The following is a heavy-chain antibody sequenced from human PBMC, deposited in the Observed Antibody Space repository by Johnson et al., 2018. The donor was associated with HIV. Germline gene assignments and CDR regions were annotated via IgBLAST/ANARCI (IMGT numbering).Heavy chain of an antibody. CDR2: ISYDGSNK. D-gene: IGHD3-16*01. CDR1: GFTFSSYA. Sequence: QVQLVESGGGVVQPGRSLRLSCAASGFTFSSYAMHWVRQAPGKGLEWVAVISYDGSNKYYADSVKGRFTISRDNSKNKRYLQMNSRGAEGTAVYYCATSYATGAFDIWGQGTMVTVSS. CDR3: ATSYATGAFDI. V-gene: IGHV3-30*04. J-gene: IGHJ3*02.